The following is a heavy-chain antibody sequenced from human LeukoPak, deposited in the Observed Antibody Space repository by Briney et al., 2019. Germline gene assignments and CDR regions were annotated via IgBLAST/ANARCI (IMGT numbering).Heavy chain of an antibody. CDR2: IYYSGST. J-gene: IGHJ3*02. CDR1: GGSISSYY. V-gene: IGHV4-59*01. CDR3: ASSDILTGDDAFDI. Sequence: SETLSLTCTVSGGSISSYYWSWIRQPPGKGLEWIGYIYYSGSTNYNPSLRSRVTISVDTSKNQFSLKLSSVTAADTAVYYCASSDILTGDDAFDIWGQGTMVTVSS. D-gene: IGHD3-9*01.